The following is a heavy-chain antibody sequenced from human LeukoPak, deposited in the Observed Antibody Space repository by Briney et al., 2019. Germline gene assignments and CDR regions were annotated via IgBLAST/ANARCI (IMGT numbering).Heavy chain of an antibody. D-gene: IGHD3-22*01. Sequence: SGGSLRLSCAASGFTFSSYGMHWVRQAPGKGLEWVAVISYDGSNKYYADSVKGRFTISRDNSKNTLYLQMNSLRAEDTAVYYCAKDAYYYDSSGYYYADYWGQGTLVTVS. CDR1: GFTFSSYG. J-gene: IGHJ4*02. CDR3: AKDAYYYDSSGYYYADY. CDR2: ISYDGSNK. V-gene: IGHV3-30*18.